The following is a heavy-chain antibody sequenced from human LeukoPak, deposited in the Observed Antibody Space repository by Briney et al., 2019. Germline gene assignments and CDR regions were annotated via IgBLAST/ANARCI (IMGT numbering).Heavy chain of an antibody. CDR2: IKLDVSEE. CDR1: GFTSSSYW. V-gene: IGHV3-7*01. CDR3: ARKGNAFDI. Sequence: GGSLRLSCAASGFTSSSYWMTWVRQAPGKGQEWVANIKLDVSEEYYVDSVKGRFTISRDNAKNSLYLQMNSLRAEDTAVDYCARKGNAFDIWGQGTMVTVSS. J-gene: IGHJ3*02.